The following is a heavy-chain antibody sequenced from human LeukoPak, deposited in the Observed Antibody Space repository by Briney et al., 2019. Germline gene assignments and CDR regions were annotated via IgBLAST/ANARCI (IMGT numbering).Heavy chain of an antibody. D-gene: IGHD3-10*01. J-gene: IGHJ6*02. CDR3: ARGSGGGSGSYYRDYYYGMDV. CDR2: IQTSGNT. V-gene: IGHV4-4*07. CDR1: GGSISSDY. Sequence: SETLSLTCTVSGGSISSDYWSWIRQPAGKALEWIGRIQTSGNTNYNPSLKSRVTMSVDTSKNQFSLKLNSVTAADTAVYYCARGSGGGSGSYYRDYYYGMDVWGPGTTVTVS.